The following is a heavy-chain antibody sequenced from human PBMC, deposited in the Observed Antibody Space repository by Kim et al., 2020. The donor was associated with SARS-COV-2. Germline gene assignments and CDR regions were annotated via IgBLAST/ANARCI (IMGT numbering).Heavy chain of an antibody. CDR2: IHSGGST. CDR1: GFTVSSNY. Sequence: GGSLRLSCAASGFTVSSNYMSWVRQAPGKGLEWVSVIHSGGSTYYSAYVEDSLTISSADSTNTTYLLLNNLIAADTAVYYCSGDSYSGSGVPWYDPWGQG. D-gene: IGHD3-10*01. CDR3: SGDSYSGSGVPWYDP. J-gene: IGHJ5*02. V-gene: IGHV3-66*01.